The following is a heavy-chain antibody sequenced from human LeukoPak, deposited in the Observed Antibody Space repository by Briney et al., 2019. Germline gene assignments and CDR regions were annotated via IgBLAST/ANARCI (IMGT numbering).Heavy chain of an antibody. Sequence: GGSLRLSCEASGFPFDDFAMSWVRQAPGKGLEWVSGISWNGRSTGYADSVKGRFTISRDNAKNSLYLQMNSLRAEDTAVYYCARAGSSGYYWSDYWGQGTLVTVSS. D-gene: IGHD3-22*01. V-gene: IGHV3-20*04. J-gene: IGHJ4*02. CDR1: GFPFDDFA. CDR2: ISWNGRST. CDR3: ARAGSSGYYWSDY.